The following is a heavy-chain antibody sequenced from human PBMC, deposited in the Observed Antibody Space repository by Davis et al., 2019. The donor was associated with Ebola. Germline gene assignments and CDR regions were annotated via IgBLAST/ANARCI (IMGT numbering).Heavy chain of an antibody. CDR3: TTDTGTVTENDY. CDR1: GFTFSSYG. J-gene: IGHJ4*02. Sequence: PGGSLRLSCAASGFTFSSYGMHWVRQAPGKGLEWVAVIWYDGSNKYYADSVKGRFTISRDNSKNTLYLQMNSLKTEDTAVYYCTTDTGTVTENDYWGQGTLVTVSS. D-gene: IGHD4-17*01. CDR2: IWYDGSNK. V-gene: IGHV3-33*01.